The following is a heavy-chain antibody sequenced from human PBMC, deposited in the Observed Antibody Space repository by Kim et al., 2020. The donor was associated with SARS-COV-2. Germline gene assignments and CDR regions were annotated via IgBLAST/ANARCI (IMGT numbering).Heavy chain of an antibody. V-gene: IGHV3-23*03. CDR3: AKDVNIGGYFDWLNGSSQGA. CDR2: IYSGGSST. Sequence: GGSLRLSCAASGFTFSSYAMSWVRQAPGKGLEWVSVIYSGGSSTYYADSVKGRFTISRDNSKNTLYLQMNSLRAEDTAVYYCAKDVNIGGYFDWLNGSSQGAWGQGTLVTVSS. CDR1: GFTFSSYA. D-gene: IGHD3-9*01. J-gene: IGHJ5*02.